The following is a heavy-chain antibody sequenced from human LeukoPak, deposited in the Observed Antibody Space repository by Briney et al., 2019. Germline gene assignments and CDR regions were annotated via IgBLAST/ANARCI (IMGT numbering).Heavy chain of an antibody. Sequence: SETLSLTCAVSGGSISSGGYYWSWIRQHPGKGLEWIGYIYYSGSTYYNPSLKSRVTISVDTSKNQFSLKLSSVTAADTAVYYCASFQSTVTTFDYGMDVWGQGTTVTVSS. D-gene: IGHD4-17*01. V-gene: IGHV4-31*11. CDR2: IYYSGST. CDR3: ASFQSTVTTFDYGMDV. CDR1: GGSISSGGYY. J-gene: IGHJ6*02.